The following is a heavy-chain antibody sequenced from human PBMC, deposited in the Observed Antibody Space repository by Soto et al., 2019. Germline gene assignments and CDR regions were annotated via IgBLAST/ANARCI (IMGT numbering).Heavy chain of an antibody. CDR2: IIPISGTA. CDR1: GGTFSSYA. D-gene: IGHD2-2*01. Sequence: SVKLSCKACGGTFSSYAISWVRQAPRQGLEWMGGIIPISGTANYAQKFQGRVTITADESTSTAYMELSSLRSEDTAVYYCARSQGSSTSLEIYYYYYYGMDVWGQGTTVTVSS. CDR3: ARSQGSSTSLEIYYYYYYGMDV. J-gene: IGHJ6*02. V-gene: IGHV1-69*13.